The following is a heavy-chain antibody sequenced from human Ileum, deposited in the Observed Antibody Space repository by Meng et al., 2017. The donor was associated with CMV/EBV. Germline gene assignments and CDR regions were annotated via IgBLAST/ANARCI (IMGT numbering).Heavy chain of an antibody. Sequence: GGSLRLSCAASGFTFDSYAMYWVRQGPGKGLEWVSIIHSGGSTTYYADSVKGRFAISRDNSKNMLYLQMNSLRADDTAVYYCAKEHSNFHKYFYGMDVWGQGTTVTVSS. CDR1: GFTFDSYA. V-gene: IGHV3-23*03. CDR3: AKEHSNFHKYFYGMDV. CDR2: IHSGGSTT. J-gene: IGHJ6*02. D-gene: IGHD4-11*01.